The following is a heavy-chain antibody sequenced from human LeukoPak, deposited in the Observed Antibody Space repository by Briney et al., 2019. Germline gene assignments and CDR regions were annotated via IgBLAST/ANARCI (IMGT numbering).Heavy chain of an antibody. V-gene: IGHV4-28*01. CDR1: GYSISSRHW. CDR2: IYYSGSA. Sequence: SDTLSLTCDVSGYSISSRHWWGWFRPTPGKGLEWIGYIYYSGSAYYNTSLNSRITISVDTSKNQFSLKLSSVTAADTAVYYCARLTEDYSGSYSHSFDYWGQGTLVTVSS. D-gene: IGHD3-10*01. CDR3: ARLTEDYSGSYSHSFDY. J-gene: IGHJ4*02.